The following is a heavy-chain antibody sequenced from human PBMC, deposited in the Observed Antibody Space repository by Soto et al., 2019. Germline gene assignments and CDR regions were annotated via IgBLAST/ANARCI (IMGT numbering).Heavy chain of an antibody. CDR1: GGTFSCNP. Sequence: SVKVSGKASGGTFSCNPISWMRQAPGQALEWVAGTIPTVAAGSYAQRFQGRVTITADKSTNTAYMELSNLIFMATAVPYCASPPSTAYNRCFASWS. V-gene: IGHV1-69*06. CDR3: ASPPSTAYNRCFAS. D-gene: IGHD1-20*01. CDR2: TIPTVAAG. J-gene: IGHJ5*01.